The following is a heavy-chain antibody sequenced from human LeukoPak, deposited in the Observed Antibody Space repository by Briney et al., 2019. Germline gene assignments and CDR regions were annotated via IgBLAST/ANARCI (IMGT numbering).Heavy chain of an antibody. CDR2: IYYSGST. V-gene: IGHV4-59*12. J-gene: IGHJ6*02. Sequence: SETLSLTCTVSGGSISSYYWSWIRQPPGKGPEWIGYIYYSGSTNYNPSLKSRVTISVDTSKNQFSLKLSSVTAADTAVYYCARTDVGELFYGMDVWGQGTTVTVSS. CDR3: ARTDVGELFYGMDV. D-gene: IGHD3-10*01. CDR1: GGSISSYY.